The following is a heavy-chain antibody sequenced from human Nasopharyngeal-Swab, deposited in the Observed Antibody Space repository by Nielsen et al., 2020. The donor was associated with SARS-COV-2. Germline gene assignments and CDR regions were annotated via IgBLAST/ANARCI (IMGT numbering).Heavy chain of an antibody. Sequence: VRQAPGKGLEWAAVISYDGSNKYYADSVKGRFTISRDNSKNTLYLQMNSLRAEDTAVYYCARGEVYYYDSSGYLNYFDYWGKGTLVTV. J-gene: IGHJ4*02. V-gene: IGHV3-30-3*01. CDR2: ISYDGSNK. D-gene: IGHD3-22*01. CDR3: ARGEVYYYDSSGYLNYFDY.